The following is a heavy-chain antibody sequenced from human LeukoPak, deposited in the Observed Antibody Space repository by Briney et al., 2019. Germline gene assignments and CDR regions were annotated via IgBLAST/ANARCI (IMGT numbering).Heavy chain of an antibody. D-gene: IGHD3-9*01. CDR3: ASTPPRYLGYFDY. V-gene: IGHV3-53*01. J-gene: IGHJ4*02. CDR2: IYSGGST. Sequence: GGSLRLSCAASGFTVSYNYMSWVRQAPGKGLEWVSVIYSGGSTYYADSVKGRFTISRDNSKNTLYFQMNSLRAEDAAVYYCASTPPRYLGYFDYWGQGTLVTVSS. CDR1: GFTVSYNY.